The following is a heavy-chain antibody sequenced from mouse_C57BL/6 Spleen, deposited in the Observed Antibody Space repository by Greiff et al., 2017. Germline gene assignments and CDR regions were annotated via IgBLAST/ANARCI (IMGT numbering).Heavy chain of an antibody. J-gene: IGHJ2*01. D-gene: IGHD1-1*01. CDR3: ARYRGSTAYYFDG. Sequence: EVKLMESVAELVRPGASVKLSCTASGFTIKNTYMHWVKQRPEQGLGWIGRIDPAHGNTKYAPKFQCKATITADTSSNTAYLQLSGLTSEDTAIYYCARYRGSTAYYFDGWGKGATLTVSS. CDR2: IDPAHGNT. V-gene: IGHV14-3*01. CDR1: GFTIKNTY.